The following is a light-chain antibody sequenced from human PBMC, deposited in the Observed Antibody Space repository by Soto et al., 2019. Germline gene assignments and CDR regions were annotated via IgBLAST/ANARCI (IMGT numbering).Light chain of an antibody. V-gene: IGKV3-20*01. Sequence: EIVLTQSPGTLSLSPGERATLSCGASQSVSSSYLAWYQQKPGQGPRLLIYGASSRATGIPDRFSGSGSGTDFTLTISRLEPEDFAVYYCQQYGSSLYTFGQGTKLEIK. CDR3: QQYGSSLYT. CDR2: GAS. J-gene: IGKJ2*01. CDR1: QSVSSSY.